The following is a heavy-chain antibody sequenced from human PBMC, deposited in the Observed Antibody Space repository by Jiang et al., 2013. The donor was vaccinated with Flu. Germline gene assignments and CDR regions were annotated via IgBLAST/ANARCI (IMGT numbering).Heavy chain of an antibody. Sequence: KPTQTLTLTCTFSGFSLSTSGMCVSWIRQPPGKALEWLALIDWDDDKYYSTSLKTRLTISKDTSKNQVVLTMTNMDPVDTATYYCARMNNDFWSGYGGVSFLDYWGQGTLVTVSS. V-gene: IGHV2-70*01. D-gene: IGHD3-3*01. J-gene: IGHJ4*02. CDR3: ARMNNDFWSGYGGVSFLDY. CDR2: IDWDDDK. CDR1: GFSLSTSGMC.